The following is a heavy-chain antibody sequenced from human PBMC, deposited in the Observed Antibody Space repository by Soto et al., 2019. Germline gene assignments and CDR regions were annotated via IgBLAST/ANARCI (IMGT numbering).Heavy chain of an antibody. CDR1: GFTFSGFD. V-gene: IGHV3-13*01. Sequence: GGSLRLSCEASGFTFSGFDMHWVRQPTGKGLEWVSSIGTAGDTYYAVSVKGRFTISRDNAKNSLSLQMNSLRAGDMAVYFCAKSQEIGTHFFDSWGQGTQVTV. D-gene: IGHD6-13*01. J-gene: IGHJ4*02. CDR3: AKSQEIGTHFFDS. CDR2: IGTAGDT.